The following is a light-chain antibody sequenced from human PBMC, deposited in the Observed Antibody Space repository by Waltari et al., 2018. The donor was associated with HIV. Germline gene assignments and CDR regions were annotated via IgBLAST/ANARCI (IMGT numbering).Light chain of an antibody. CDR2: DVS. CDR1: QDINSA. CDR3: QQFHSYPVT. J-gene: IGKJ5*01. Sequence: IQLTQSPPSLSASVNDRVTITCRASQDINSALAWYLQKPGKAPKLLIYDVSTLESGVPSRFSGSGFGTDYTLTISSLQSEDFATYFCQQFHSYPVTFGQGTRLEIK. V-gene: IGKV1-13*02.